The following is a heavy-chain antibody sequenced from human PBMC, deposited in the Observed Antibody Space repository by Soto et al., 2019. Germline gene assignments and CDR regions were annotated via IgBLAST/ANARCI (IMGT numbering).Heavy chain of an antibody. J-gene: IGHJ4*02. Sequence: SETLSLTCTVSGGSISGFYWSWIRQPPGKGLEWIGYMYKTGSTVYNPSFKSRGTISVDRSKNQFSLKLSSVTAADTAVYYCARVTDYWGQGTLVTVSS. CDR1: GGSISGFY. V-gene: IGHV4-59*12. CDR2: MYKTGST. CDR3: ARVTDY.